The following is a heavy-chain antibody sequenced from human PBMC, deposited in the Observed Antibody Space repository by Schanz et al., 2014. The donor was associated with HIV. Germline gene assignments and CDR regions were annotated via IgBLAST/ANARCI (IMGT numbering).Heavy chain of an antibody. CDR3: AKTSYGWYFDY. D-gene: IGHD6-19*01. Sequence: EVQLLESGGGLVQPGGSLRLSCGASGFIFSSYGMSWVRQAPGKGLEWVSGMRGSDDSTFYADSVKGRFTISRDNSKNTLYFQMNSLRAEDTAIYYCAKTSYGWYFDYWGQGTLVTVSS. J-gene: IGHJ4*02. CDR1: GFIFSSYG. CDR2: MRGSDDST. V-gene: IGHV3-23*01.